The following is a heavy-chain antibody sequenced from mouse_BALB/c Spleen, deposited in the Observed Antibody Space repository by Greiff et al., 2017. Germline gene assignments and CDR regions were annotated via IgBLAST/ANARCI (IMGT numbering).Heavy chain of an antibody. CDR2: ISYDGSN. CDR1: GYSITSGYY. J-gene: IGHJ2*01. Sequence: EVKLLESGPGLVKPSQSLSLTCSVTGYSITSGYYWNWIRQFPGNKLEWMGYISYDGSNNYNPSLKNRISITRDTSKNQFFLKLNSVTTEDTATYYCAIGPYYDYWGQGTTLTVSS. V-gene: IGHV3-6*02. CDR3: AIGPYYDY.